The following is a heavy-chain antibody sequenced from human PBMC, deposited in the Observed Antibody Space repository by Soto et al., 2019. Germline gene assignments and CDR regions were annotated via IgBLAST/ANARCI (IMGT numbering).Heavy chain of an antibody. CDR3: AKDYLITMVRGSCMDV. CDR1: GFTFSSYG. Sequence: ESGGGVVQPGRSLRLSCAASGFTFSSYGMHWVRQAPGKGLEWVAVISYDGSNKYYADSVKGRFTISRDNSKNTLYLQMNSLRAEDTAVYYCAKDYLITMVRGSCMDVWGQGTTVTVSS. CDR2: ISYDGSNK. D-gene: IGHD3-10*01. V-gene: IGHV3-30*18. J-gene: IGHJ6*02.